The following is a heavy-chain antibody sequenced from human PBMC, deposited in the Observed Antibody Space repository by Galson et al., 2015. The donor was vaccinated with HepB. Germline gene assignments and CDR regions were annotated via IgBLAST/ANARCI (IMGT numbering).Heavy chain of an antibody. D-gene: IGHD6-6*01. J-gene: IGHJ6*03. V-gene: IGHV4-61*02. Sequence: TLSLTCTVSGGSISSGSYYWSWIRQPAGKGLEWIGRIYTRGSPNYNPSLKSRATMSLDTSKNQFSLRLSSVTAADTAVYYLARSTFRSGVLYYYYYMDVWGKGTTVTVSS. CDR2: IYTRGSP. CDR3: ARSTFRSGVLYYYYYMDV. CDR1: GGSISSGSYY.